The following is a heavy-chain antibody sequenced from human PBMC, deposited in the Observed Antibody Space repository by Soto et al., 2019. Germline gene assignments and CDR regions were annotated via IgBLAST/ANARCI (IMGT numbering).Heavy chain of an antibody. CDR3: ARVRTYGSGSYSRRYFDY. Sequence: PSETLSLTCAVYGGSFSGYYWSWIRQPPGKGLEWIGEINHSGSTNYNPSLKSRVTISVDTSKNQFSLKLSSVTAADTAVYYCARVRTYGSGSYSRRYFDYWGQGTLVTVSS. CDR1: GGSFSGYY. D-gene: IGHD3-10*01. V-gene: IGHV4-34*01. CDR2: INHSGST. J-gene: IGHJ4*02.